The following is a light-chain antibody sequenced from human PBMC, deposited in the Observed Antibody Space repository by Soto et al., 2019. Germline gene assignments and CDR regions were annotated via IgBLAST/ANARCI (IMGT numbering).Light chain of an antibody. CDR1: SSYVGGYNY. J-gene: IGLJ1*01. CDR2: DVS. V-gene: IGLV2-14*01. CDR3: SSYTSSSTLYV. Sequence: QSALTQPASVSGSPGQSITISGTGTSSYVGGYNYVSWYQQHPGKAPKLMIYDVSNRPSGVSNRFSGSKSGNTASLTISGLQAEDEADYYCSSYTSSSTLYVFGTGTKLTVL.